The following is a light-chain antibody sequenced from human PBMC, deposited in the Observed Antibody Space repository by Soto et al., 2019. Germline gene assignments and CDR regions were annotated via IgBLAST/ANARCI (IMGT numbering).Light chain of an antibody. CDR3: ATWDSSLSAWL. CDR2: DNN. CDR1: SSNIGNNY. J-gene: IGLJ3*02. Sequence: QSVLTQPPSVSAAPGQTVTISCSGGSSNIGNNYVSWYQQVAGTTPKLLIFDNNKRPSGIPDRFSGSTSGTSATLGIAGLQTGDAADYYCATWDSSLSAWLFGGGTQLTVL. V-gene: IGLV1-51*01.